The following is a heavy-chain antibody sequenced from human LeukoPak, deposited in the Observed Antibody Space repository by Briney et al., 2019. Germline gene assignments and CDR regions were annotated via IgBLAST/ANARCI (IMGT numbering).Heavy chain of an antibody. CDR3: ARDWRVVVPLGAFDI. J-gene: IGHJ3*02. CDR1: GFTFSSYS. D-gene: IGHD2-2*01. Sequence: PGGSLRLSCAASGFTFSSYSMNWVRQAPGKGLEWVSYISSGSSTIYYADSVKGRFTISRDNSKNTLYLQMNSLRAEDTAVYYCARDWRVVVPLGAFDIWGQGTMVTVSS. V-gene: IGHV3-48*01. CDR2: ISSGSSTI.